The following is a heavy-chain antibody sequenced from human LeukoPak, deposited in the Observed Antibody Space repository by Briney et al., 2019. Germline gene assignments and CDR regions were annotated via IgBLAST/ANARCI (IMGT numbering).Heavy chain of an antibody. D-gene: IGHD3-9*01. V-gene: IGHV1-69*13. CDR3: ARDRDDILTGYWFDP. Sequence: ASVTVSCKSSVGTFSSYAISWVRQAPGQGLEWMGVIIPIFGTANYAQKFQGRVTITADESTSTAYMELSSLRSEDTAVYYCARDRDDILTGYWFDPWGQGTLVTVSS. J-gene: IGHJ5*02. CDR1: VGTFSSYA. CDR2: IIPIFGTA.